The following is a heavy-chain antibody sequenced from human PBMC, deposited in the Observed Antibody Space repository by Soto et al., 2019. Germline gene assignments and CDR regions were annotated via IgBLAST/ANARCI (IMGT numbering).Heavy chain of an antibody. CDR2: NNAGNGNT. J-gene: IGHJ4*02. Sequence: QVQLVQPGAEVKKPGASVKVSCKASGYTFTTYAMHWVRQAPGKRLEWMGWNNAGNGNTKYSQKFQGRVTIPRDTCASTSYMELRSRRSEDTAVYDCARDFSWFGELIASDYWGQGTLVTVSS. D-gene: IGHD3-10*01. V-gene: IGHV1-3*01. CDR1: GYTFTTYA. CDR3: ARDFSWFGELIASDY.